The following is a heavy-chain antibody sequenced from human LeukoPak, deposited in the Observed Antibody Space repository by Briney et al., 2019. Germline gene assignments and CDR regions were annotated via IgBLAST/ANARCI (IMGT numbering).Heavy chain of an antibody. CDR1: GFTFSSYG. CDR2: IRYDGSNK. V-gene: IGHV3-30*02. D-gene: IGHD6-13*01. J-gene: IGHJ4*02. Sequence: PGGSLRLSCAASGFTFSSYGMHWVRQAPGKGLEWVAFIRYDGSNKYYADSVKGRFTISRDNSKNTLYLQMNSLRVEDTAVYYCAKEGGLRSSWSFDFWGQGILVTVSS. CDR3: AKEGGLRSSWSFDF.